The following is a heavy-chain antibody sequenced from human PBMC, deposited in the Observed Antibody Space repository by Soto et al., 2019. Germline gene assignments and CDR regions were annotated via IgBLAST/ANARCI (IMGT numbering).Heavy chain of an antibody. CDR1: GFTFSSYG. CDR3: AREEIKTVTTNWYYYYGMDV. J-gene: IGHJ6*02. Sequence: GGSLRLSCAASGFTFSSYGMHWVRQAPGKGLEWVAVIWYDGSNKYYADSVKGRFTISRDNSKNTLYLQMNSLRAEDTAVYYCAREEIKTVTTNWYYYYGMDVWGQGTTVTVSS. D-gene: IGHD4-4*01. V-gene: IGHV3-33*01. CDR2: IWYDGSNK.